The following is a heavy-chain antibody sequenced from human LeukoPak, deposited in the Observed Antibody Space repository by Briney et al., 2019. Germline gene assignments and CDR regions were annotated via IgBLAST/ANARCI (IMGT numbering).Heavy chain of an antibody. J-gene: IGHJ4*02. CDR2: ISGSGGST. V-gene: IGHV3-23*01. CDR3: AKDSVYYDSSGYYYAGPTDY. D-gene: IGHD3-22*01. CDR1: GFTFSSYA. Sequence: PGGSLRLSCAASGFTFSSYAMSWVRQAPGKGLEWVSAISGSGGSTYYADSVKGRFTISRDNSKNTPYLQMNSLRAEDTAVYYCAKDSVYYDSSGYYYAGPTDYWGQGTLVTVSS.